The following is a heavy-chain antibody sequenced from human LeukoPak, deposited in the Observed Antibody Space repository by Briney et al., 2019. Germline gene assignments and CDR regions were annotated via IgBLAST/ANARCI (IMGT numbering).Heavy chain of an antibody. Sequence: PSETLSFTCTVSGYSISSGYYWAWIRQPPGKGLEWIGSIYHSGSTYYNPSLKSRVTISVDTSKNQFSLKLSSVTAADTAVYYCAMAYDYWGQGTLVTVSS. V-gene: IGHV4-38-2*02. CDR1: GYSISSGYY. D-gene: IGHD3-16*01. CDR2: IYHSGST. J-gene: IGHJ4*02. CDR3: AMAYDY.